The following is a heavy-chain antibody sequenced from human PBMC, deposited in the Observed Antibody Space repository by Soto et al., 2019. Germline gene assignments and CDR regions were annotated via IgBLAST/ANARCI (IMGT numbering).Heavy chain of an antibody. CDR1: GFTFSSYA. CDR2: ISGSGGST. Sequence: GGSLRLSCAASGFTFSSYAMSWVRQAPGKGLEWVSAISGSGGSTYYADSVKGRFTISRDNSKNTLYLQMNSLRAEDTAVYYCAKDRMSGRDGGFKSGKRVDYWGQGTLVTVSS. CDR3: AKDRMSGRDGGFKSGKRVDY. D-gene: IGHD1-1*01. J-gene: IGHJ4*02. V-gene: IGHV3-23*01.